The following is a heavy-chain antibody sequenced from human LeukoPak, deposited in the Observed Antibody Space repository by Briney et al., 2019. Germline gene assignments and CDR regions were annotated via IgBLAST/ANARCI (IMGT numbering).Heavy chain of an antibody. V-gene: IGHV3-21*01. J-gene: IGHJ4*02. CDR1: GFTFSSYS. Sequence: GGSLRLSCAASGFTFSSYSMNWVRQAPGKGLEWVSSISSSSSYIYYADSVKGRFTISRDNAKNSLYLQMNSLRAEDTAVYYCATETALLWFGELLYGDYWGQGTLVTVSS. D-gene: IGHD3-10*01. CDR3: ATETALLWFGELLYGDY. CDR2: ISSSSSYI.